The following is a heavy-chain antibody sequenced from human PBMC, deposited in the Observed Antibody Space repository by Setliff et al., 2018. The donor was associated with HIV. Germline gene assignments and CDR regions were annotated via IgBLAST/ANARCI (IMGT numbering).Heavy chain of an antibody. Sequence: SETLSLTCGVYGGSLSDYYWSWIRQPPGKGLEWIGEINHSGSSNYNPSLRSRVTISVDTSKNQLSLNVTSVTAADTAVYYCARSSRGYCSGGSCYGFDPWGQGNLVTVSS. V-gene: IGHV4-34*01. D-gene: IGHD2-15*01. CDR3: ARSSRGYCSGGSCYGFDP. J-gene: IGHJ5*02. CDR2: INHSGSS. CDR1: GGSLSDYY.